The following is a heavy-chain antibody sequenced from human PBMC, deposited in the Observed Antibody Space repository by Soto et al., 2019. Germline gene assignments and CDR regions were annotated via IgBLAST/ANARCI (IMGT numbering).Heavy chain of an antibody. D-gene: IGHD6-13*01. Sequence: GASVKVSCKASGRTFSSYAISWVRQAPGQGLEWMGGIIPIFGTANSAQKFQGRVTITADESTSTAYMELSSLRSEDTAVYYCARVPGVAAAGEGYYGMDVWGQGTTVTVSS. V-gene: IGHV1-69*13. J-gene: IGHJ6*02. CDR2: IIPIFGTA. CDR3: ARVPGVAAAGEGYYGMDV. CDR1: GRTFSSYA.